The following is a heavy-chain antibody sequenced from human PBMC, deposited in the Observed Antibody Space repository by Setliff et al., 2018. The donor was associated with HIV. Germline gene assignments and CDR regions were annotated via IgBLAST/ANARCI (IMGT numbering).Heavy chain of an antibody. CDR1: GGSFTDHY. V-gene: IGHV4-34*01. Sequence: SETLSLTCAVYGGSFTDHYWNWIRQAPGKGLEWIGEINGGGATTYNPSLKRRLTMSVDASKSHFSLGLTSVTAADTAVYYCAREGGGHSTAFDYWGQGTLVTVSS. D-gene: IGHD4-17*01. CDR2: INGGGAT. J-gene: IGHJ4*02. CDR3: AREGGGHSTAFDY.